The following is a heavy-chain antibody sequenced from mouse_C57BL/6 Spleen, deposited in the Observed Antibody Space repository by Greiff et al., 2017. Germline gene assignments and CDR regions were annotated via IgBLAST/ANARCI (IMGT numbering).Heavy chain of an antibody. D-gene: IGHD2-5*01. CDR1: GYTFTSYW. J-gene: IGHJ3*01. V-gene: IGHV1-50*01. Sequence: QVQLQQPGAELVKPGASVKLSCKASGYTFTSYWMQWVKQRPGQGLEWIGEIDPSDSYTNYNQKFKGKATLTVDTSSSTAYMQLSSLTSEDSAVYYCARSGSNYEVWFAYWGQGTLVTVSA. CDR2: IDPSDSYT. CDR3: ARSGSNYEVWFAY.